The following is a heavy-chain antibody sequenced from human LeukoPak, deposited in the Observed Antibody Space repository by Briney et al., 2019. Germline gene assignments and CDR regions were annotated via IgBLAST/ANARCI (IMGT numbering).Heavy chain of an antibody. CDR2: INHSGST. CDR3: ARVPQESYCSGGTCYHHYYGMDV. J-gene: IGHJ6*02. Sequence: SETLSLTCAVYGGSFSGYYWSWFRHPPGKGLEWIGEINHSGSTNYNPSLKSRVTISVDTSKNQFSLKLSSVTATDTAVYYCARVPQESYCSGGTCYHHYYGMDVWGQGTTVTVSS. CDR1: GGSFSGYY. D-gene: IGHD2-15*01. V-gene: IGHV4-34*01.